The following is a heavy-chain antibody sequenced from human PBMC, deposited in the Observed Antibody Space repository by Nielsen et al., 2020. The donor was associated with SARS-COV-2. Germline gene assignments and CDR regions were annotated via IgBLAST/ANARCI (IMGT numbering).Heavy chain of an antibody. V-gene: IGHV3-30*04. Sequence: GESLKISCAASGFTFSSYAMHWVRQAPGKGLEWVAVISYDGSNKYYADSVKGRFTISRDNSKNTLYLQMNSLRAEDTAVYYCARDYSSSWYHYYYYGMDVWGQGTTVTVSS. CDR1: GFTFSSYA. J-gene: IGHJ6*02. D-gene: IGHD6-13*01. CDR3: ARDYSSSWYHYYYYGMDV. CDR2: ISYDGSNK.